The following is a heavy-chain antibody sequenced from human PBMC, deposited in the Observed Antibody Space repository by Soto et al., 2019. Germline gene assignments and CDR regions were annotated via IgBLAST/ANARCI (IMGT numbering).Heavy chain of an antibody. D-gene: IGHD5-12*01. V-gene: IGHV1-69*01. CDR3: ARDGSGMATITGDY. CDR2: IIPIFGTA. CDR1: GGTFSSYA. Sequence: QVQLVQSGAEVKKPGSSVKVSCKASGGTFSSYAISWVRQAPGQGLEWMGGIIPIFGTANYAQKIQGRVTITADESTSTAYMELSSLSSEDTAVDYCARDGSGMATITGDYWGQGTLVTVSS. J-gene: IGHJ4*02.